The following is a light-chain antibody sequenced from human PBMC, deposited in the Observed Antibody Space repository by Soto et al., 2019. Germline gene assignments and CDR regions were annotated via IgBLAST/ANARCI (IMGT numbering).Light chain of an antibody. J-gene: IGKJ3*01. Sequence: EIVMTQSPATLSVSPGERATLSCRASQSVSSNLAWYQQKPGQPPQLVTFLGSRRPSGVPDRFSGSGSGTDFTLKISTVEAEDVGVYYCIQPLQTPITIGPGTKVDIK. CDR3: IQPLQTPIT. V-gene: IGKV2-28*01. CDR1: QSVSSN. CDR2: LGS.